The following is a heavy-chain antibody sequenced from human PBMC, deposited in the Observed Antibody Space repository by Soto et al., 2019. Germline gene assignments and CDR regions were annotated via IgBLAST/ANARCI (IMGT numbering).Heavy chain of an antibody. V-gene: IGHV3-21*01. D-gene: IGHD3-22*01. CDR1: GFTFSSYS. CDR3: ARDFKGKYYYDSSGSN. J-gene: IGHJ4*02. CDR2: ISSSSSYI. Sequence: GGSLRLSCAASGFTFSSYSMNWVRQAPGKGLEWVSSISSSSSYIYYADSVKGRFTISRDNAKNSLYLQMNSLIAEDTAVYYCARDFKGKYYYDSSGSNWGQGTLVTVSS.